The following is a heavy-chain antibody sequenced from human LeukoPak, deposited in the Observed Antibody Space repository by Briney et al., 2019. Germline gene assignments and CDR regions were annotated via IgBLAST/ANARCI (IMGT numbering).Heavy chain of an antibody. CDR3: ARWGSVVRRYYFDY. CDR2: IWYDGSNK. V-gene: IGHV3-33*01. CDR1: GFTFSSYG. D-gene: IGHD3-16*01. Sequence: GRSLRLSCAASGFTFSSYGMPWVRQAPGKGLEWVAVIWYDGSNKYYADSVKGRFTISRDNSKNTLYLQMNSLRAEDTAVYYCARWGSVVRRYYFDYWGQGTLVTVSS. J-gene: IGHJ4*02.